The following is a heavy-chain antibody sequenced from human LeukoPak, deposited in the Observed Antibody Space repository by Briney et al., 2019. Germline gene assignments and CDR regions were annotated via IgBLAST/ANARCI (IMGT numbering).Heavy chain of an antibody. D-gene: IGHD6-19*01. J-gene: IGHJ4*02. CDR2: INPNSGGT. V-gene: IGHV1-2*02. Sequence: ASVKVSCKASGYTFTGYYMHWVRQAPGQGLEWMGWINPNSGGTNYAQKFQGRVTMTRDTSISTAYMELSRLRSDDTAVYYCARGGFIAVAGTKVYYFDYWGQGTLVTVSS. CDR1: GYTFTGYY. CDR3: ARGGFIAVAGTKVYYFDY.